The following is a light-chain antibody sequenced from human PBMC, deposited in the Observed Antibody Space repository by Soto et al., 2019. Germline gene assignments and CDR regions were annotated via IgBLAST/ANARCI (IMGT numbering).Light chain of an antibody. CDR1: SSDVGAYNY. CDR3: SSKRTTASLV. Sequence: QSVLTQPASVSGSPGQTITISCTGTSSDVGAYNYVSWYQQHPGKAPKLMIYEVSNLPSGVSDRFSGSKSGNTASLTISGLQAADEADYYCSSKRTTASLVFGTGTKVTVL. CDR2: EVS. V-gene: IGLV2-14*01. J-gene: IGLJ1*01.